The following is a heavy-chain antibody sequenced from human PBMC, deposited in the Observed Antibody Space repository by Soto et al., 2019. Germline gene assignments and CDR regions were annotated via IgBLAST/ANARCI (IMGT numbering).Heavy chain of an antibody. J-gene: IGHJ6*03. D-gene: IGHD5-12*01. V-gene: IGHV3-33*01. CDR3: ARGISGYERYYYYYMDV. CDR1: GFTFSSYG. Sequence: GGSLRLSCAASGFTFSSYGMHWVRQAPGKGLEWVAVIWYDGSNKYYADSVKGRFTISRDNSKNTLYLQMNSLRAEDTAVYYCARGISGYERYYYYYMDVWGKGT. CDR2: IWYDGSNK.